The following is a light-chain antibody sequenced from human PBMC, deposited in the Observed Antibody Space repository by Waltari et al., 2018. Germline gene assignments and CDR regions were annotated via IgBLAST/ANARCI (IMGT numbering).Light chain of an antibody. CDR1: QAITNF. CDR2: AAS. CDR3: QQYNHYPVT. V-gene: IGKV1-16*01. Sequence: DIQMTQSPSSLSAYVGDRVTITSRASQAITNFLAWFQQKPGEAPKSLIYAASTLHSGVPSRFRGSGSNTYFTLTITNLQPEDFATYYCQQYNHYPVTFGGGTTVGI. J-gene: IGKJ4*01.